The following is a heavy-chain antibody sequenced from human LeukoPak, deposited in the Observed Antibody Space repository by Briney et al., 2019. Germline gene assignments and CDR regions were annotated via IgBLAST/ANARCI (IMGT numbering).Heavy chain of an antibody. CDR2: ISGSGDST. CDR1: GFTFSSYA. Sequence: GGSLRLSCAASGFTFSSYAMSWVRQAPGKGLEWVSVISGSGDSTYYADSVKGRFTISRDKSKNTLYLQMNSLRAEDTAVYYCAKVEGTSPRDYWGQGTLVTVSS. V-gene: IGHV3-23*01. D-gene: IGHD1-1*01. CDR3: AKVEGTSPRDY. J-gene: IGHJ4*02.